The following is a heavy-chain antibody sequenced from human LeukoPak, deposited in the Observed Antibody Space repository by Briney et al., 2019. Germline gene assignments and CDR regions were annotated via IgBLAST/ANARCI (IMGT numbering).Heavy chain of an antibody. D-gene: IGHD3-22*01. CDR1: GFTFSSYA. J-gene: IGHJ4*02. Sequence: PGRSLRLSCAASGFTFSSYAMHWVRQAPGKGLEWVAVISYDGSNKYYADSVKGRFTISRDNSKNTLYLQMNSLRAEDTAVYYCARTPPDYYDSSGYPASGWYFDYWGQGTLVTVSS. CDR2: ISYDGSNK. CDR3: ARTPPDYYDSSGYPASGWYFDY. V-gene: IGHV3-30-3*01.